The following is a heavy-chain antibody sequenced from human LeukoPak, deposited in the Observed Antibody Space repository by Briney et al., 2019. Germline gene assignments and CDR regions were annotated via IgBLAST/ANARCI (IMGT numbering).Heavy chain of an antibody. Sequence: GRSLRLSCAASGFTFNIYTMHWVRQAPGRGLEWVALISYQGSNKYYTYSVKGRFTISRDNSENTLYLQMNSLRAEDTAVYFCAREGGFDPWGQGTLVTVSS. CDR1: GFTFNIYT. J-gene: IGHJ5*02. D-gene: IGHD3-16*01. V-gene: IGHV3-30-3*01. CDR2: ISYQGSNK. CDR3: AREGGFDP.